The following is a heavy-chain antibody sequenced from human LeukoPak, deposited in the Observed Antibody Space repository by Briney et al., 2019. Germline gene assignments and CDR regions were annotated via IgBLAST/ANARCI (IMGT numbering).Heavy chain of an antibody. CDR2: ISYDGNNK. Sequence: GGSLRLSCAASGFTFSSYGIHWVRQAPGKGLEWVAVISYDGNNKYYADSVKGRFTISRDNSKNTLYLQLNSLRAEDTAVYYCAKDREGRFLEWLLYSPDAFDIWGQGTMVTVSS. J-gene: IGHJ3*02. V-gene: IGHV3-30*18. CDR1: GFTFSSYG. D-gene: IGHD3-3*01. CDR3: AKDREGRFLEWLLYSPDAFDI.